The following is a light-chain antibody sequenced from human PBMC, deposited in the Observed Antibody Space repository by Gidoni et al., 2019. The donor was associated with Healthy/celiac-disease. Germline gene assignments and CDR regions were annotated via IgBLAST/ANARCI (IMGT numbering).Light chain of an antibody. V-gene: IGKV1-27*01. CDR2: AAS. CDR3: QKYNSAPLT. J-gene: IGKJ3*01. CDR1: HGISNY. Sequence: DIPMTQSPSSLSASVGDRVTITCRASHGISNYLAWYQQKPGKVPKLLIYAASTLQSGVPSRFSGSGSGTDFTLTISSLQPEDVATYYCQKYNSAPLTFGPGTKVDIK.